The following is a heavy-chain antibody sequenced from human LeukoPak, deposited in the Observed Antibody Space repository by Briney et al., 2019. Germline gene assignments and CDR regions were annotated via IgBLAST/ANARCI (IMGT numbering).Heavy chain of an antibody. V-gene: IGHV3-21*01. D-gene: IGHD2-2*02. CDR3: ARGADVVVPAAIPKIFDY. Sequence: SGGSLRLSCAASGFTFSSYSMNWVRQAPGKGLEWVSSISSSSSYIYYADSVKGRFTISRDNAKNSLYLQMNSLRAEVTAVYYCARGADVVVPAAIPKIFDYWGQGTLVTVSS. CDR1: GFTFSSYS. CDR2: ISSSSSYI. J-gene: IGHJ4*02.